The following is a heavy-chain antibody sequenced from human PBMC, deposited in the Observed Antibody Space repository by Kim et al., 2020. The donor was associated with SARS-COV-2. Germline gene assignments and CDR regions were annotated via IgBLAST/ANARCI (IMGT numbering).Heavy chain of an antibody. J-gene: IGHJ4*02. CDR3: ARDDYGSGSYHY. CDR1: GLTLSSYG. Sequence: GGSLRLSCVASGLTLSSYGMNWVRQGPGRGLEWVSYISGSSSAIYYADSVKGRFTISRDNAKNSLYLQMNSLIDEDTAVYYCARDDYGSGSYHYWGQGTL. V-gene: IGHV3-48*02. CDR2: ISGSSSAI. D-gene: IGHD3-10*01.